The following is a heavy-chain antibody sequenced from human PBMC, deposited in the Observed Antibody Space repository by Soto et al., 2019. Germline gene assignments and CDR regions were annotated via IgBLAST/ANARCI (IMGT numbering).Heavy chain of an antibody. Sequence: GESLKISCAASGFTFSSYAMSWVRQAPGKGLEWVSAISGSGGSTYYADSVKGRFTISRDNSKNTLYLQMNSLRAEDTAVYYCAKGIPPPYYYDSSGYYDAFDIWGQGTMVTVSS. CDR3: AKGIPPPYYYDSSGYYDAFDI. J-gene: IGHJ3*02. V-gene: IGHV3-23*01. CDR2: ISGSGGST. D-gene: IGHD3-22*01. CDR1: GFTFSSYA.